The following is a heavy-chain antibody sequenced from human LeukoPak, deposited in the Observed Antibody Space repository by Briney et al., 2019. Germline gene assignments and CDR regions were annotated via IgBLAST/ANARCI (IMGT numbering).Heavy chain of an antibody. D-gene: IGHD2-21*02. CDR3: SLRAFWFDP. CDR1: GFTFSSYD. Sequence: GGSLRLSCAASGFTFSSYDMSWVRQAPGKGLEWVSAISGSGGSTYYTDSVKGRFTISRDNSKNTLFLQMNSLRAEDTAVYYCSLRAFWFDPWGQGTLVSVSS. V-gene: IGHV3-23*01. J-gene: IGHJ5*02. CDR2: ISGSGGST.